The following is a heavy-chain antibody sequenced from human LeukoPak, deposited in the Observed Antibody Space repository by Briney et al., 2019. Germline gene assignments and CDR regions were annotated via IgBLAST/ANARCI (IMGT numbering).Heavy chain of an antibody. D-gene: IGHD2-15*01. V-gene: IGHV4-39*07. J-gene: IGHJ4*02. CDR2: IYYSGSI. CDR1: GGSISSSSYY. CDR3: ASIVYSYLPLYYFDY. Sequence: SETLSLTCTVSGGSISSSSYYWGWIRQPPGKGLEWIGSIYYSGSIYYNPSLKSRVTISVDTSKNHFSLKLSSVTAADTAVYYCASIVYSYLPLYYFDYWGQGTLVTVSS.